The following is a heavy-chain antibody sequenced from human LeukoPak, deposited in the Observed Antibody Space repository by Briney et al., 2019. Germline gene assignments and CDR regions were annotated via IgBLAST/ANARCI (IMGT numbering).Heavy chain of an antibody. Sequence: GGSLRLSCVASEFTFSNYAMNWVRQAPGKGLEWVTTISSGGGDTYIADSVKGRFTISRDNSKNMLYLQMNSLRAEDTAVYYCAIHPIKQQLVLVDYWGQGTLVTVSS. CDR1: EFTFSNYA. V-gene: IGHV3-23*01. D-gene: IGHD6-13*01. J-gene: IGHJ4*02. CDR2: ISSGGGDT. CDR3: AIHPIKQQLVLVDY.